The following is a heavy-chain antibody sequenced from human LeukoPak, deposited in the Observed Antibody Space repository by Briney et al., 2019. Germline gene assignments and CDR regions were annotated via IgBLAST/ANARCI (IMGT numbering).Heavy chain of an antibody. V-gene: IGHV4-34*01. J-gene: IGHJ4*02. CDR3: ARVNDLGPELLVGYFDY. Sequence: SETLSLTCAVYGGSFSGYYWSWIRQPPGKGLEWIGEINHSVSTNYNPSLKSRVTISVDTSKNQFSLKLSSVTAADTAVFYCARVNDLGPELLVGYFDYWGQGTLVTVSS. CDR1: GGSFSGYY. D-gene: IGHD1-26*01. CDR2: INHSVST.